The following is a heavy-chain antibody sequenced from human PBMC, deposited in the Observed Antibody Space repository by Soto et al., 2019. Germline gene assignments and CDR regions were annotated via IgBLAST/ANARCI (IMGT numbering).Heavy chain of an antibody. Sequence: GGSLRLSCAASGCTFSDYYMSWIRQAPGKGLEWVSYISSSGSTIYYADSVKGRFTISRDNAKKSLYLQMNSLRAEDTAVYYCARVPLDIVVTIGGEYYYYYGMDVWGQGPTVTVYS. V-gene: IGHV3-11*01. CDR3: ARVPLDIVVTIGGEYYYYYGMDV. D-gene: IGHD5-12*01. CDR1: GCTFSDYY. CDR2: ISSSGSTI. J-gene: IGHJ6*02.